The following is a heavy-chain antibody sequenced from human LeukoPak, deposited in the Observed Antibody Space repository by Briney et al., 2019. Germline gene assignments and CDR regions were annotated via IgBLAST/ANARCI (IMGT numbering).Heavy chain of an antibody. CDR2: IYYSGYT. CDR1: GGSINTYY. D-gene: IGHD6-19*01. CDR3: ARVLAASGWYLFDY. J-gene: IGHJ4*02. V-gene: IGHV4-59*01. Sequence: SETLSLTCTVSGGSINTYYWSWVRQPPGMGLEWIGHIYYSGYTNYNPSLKSRVTISVDTSKNQLSLKLKSVTAADTAVYYCARVLAASGWYLFDYWGQGTLVTVSS.